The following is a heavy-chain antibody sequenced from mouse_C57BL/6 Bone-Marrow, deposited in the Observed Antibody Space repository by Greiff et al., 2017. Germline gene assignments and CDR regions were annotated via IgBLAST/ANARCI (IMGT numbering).Heavy chain of an antibody. CDR2: IYPRDGST. CDR3: AREGTAQATGYAMDY. J-gene: IGHJ4*01. D-gene: IGHD3-2*02. V-gene: IGHV1-78*01. Sequence: VQLQESDAELVKPGASVKISCKVSGYTFTDHTIHWMKQRPEQGLEWIGYIYPRDGSTKYNEKFKGKATLTADKSSSTAYMQLNSLTSEDSAVYFCAREGTAQATGYAMDYWGQGTSVTVSS. CDR1: GYTFTDHT.